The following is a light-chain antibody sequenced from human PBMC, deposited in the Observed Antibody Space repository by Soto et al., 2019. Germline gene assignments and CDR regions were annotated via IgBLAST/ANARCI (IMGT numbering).Light chain of an antibody. CDR2: DNN. Sequence: QSVLTQPPSVSAAPGQKVTISCSGSSSNIGNNYVSWYQQLPGTAPKLLIYDNNKRPSGSPDRFSGSKSGTSATLGITGPQTGDEADYYCGTWDSSLSAYVFGTGTKVTVL. CDR1: SSNIGNNY. CDR3: GTWDSSLSAYV. V-gene: IGLV1-51*01. J-gene: IGLJ1*01.